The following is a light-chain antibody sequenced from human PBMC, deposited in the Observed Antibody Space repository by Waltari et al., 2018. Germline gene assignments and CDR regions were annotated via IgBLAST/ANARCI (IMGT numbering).Light chain of an antibody. CDR1: SRDVGFYNY. CDR2: EVS. CDR3: SSYTSSSLYV. V-gene: IGLV2-14*01. Sequence: QSALTQPASVSGSPGQSITISCTGTSRDVGFYNYVSCYQHYPGKAPKLIIYEVSDRPSGVSNRFSGSKSGNTASLTISGLQAEDEADYYCSSYTSSSLYVFGTGTKVTVL. J-gene: IGLJ1*01.